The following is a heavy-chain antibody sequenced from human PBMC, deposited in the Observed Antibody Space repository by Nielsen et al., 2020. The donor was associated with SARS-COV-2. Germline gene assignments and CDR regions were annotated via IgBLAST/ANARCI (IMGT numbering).Heavy chain of an antibody. CDR1: GFTVSSNY. CDR2: IYSGGST. J-gene: IGHJ4*02. V-gene: IGHV3-53*01. Sequence: GESLKISCVASGFTVSSNYMSWVRQAPGKGLEWVSVIYSGGSTYYADSVKGRFTISRDNSKNTLYLQMNSLRAEDTAVYYCARVAPLRFEGFDYWGQGTLVTVSS. CDR3: ARVAPLRFEGFDY. D-gene: IGHD3-3*01.